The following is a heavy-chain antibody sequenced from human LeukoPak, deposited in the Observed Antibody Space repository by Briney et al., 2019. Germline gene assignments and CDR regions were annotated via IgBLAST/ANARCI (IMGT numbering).Heavy chain of an antibody. D-gene: IGHD1-7*01. V-gene: IGHV1-18*01. CDR1: GYTFTSYG. CDR2: ISAYNGNT. CDR3: ARDLKGNYPPDY. Sequence: ASVKVSCKASGYTFTSYGISWVRRAPGQGLEWMGWISAYNGNTNYAQKLQGRVTMTTGKSTSTASMELRSLRSDDTAVYYCARDLKGNYPPDYWGQGTLVTVSS. J-gene: IGHJ4*02.